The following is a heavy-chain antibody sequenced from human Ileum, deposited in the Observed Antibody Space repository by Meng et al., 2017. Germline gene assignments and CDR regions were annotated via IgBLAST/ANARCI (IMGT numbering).Heavy chain of an antibody. CDR2: ISQESGRT. V-gene: IGHV4-4*02. CDR1: GESISSRDW. D-gene: IGHD2-21*01. CDR3: VRNEGYSLGD. Sequence: QVPRPGSGPGLVRHSGTLSLTSAVSGESISSRDWWSWVRQPPGQGLEWIGEISQESGRTNYNPSLKSRVTISLDKSKNQFSLNLNSVTAADTAVYYCVRNEGYSLGDWGQGTLVTVSS. J-gene: IGHJ4*02.